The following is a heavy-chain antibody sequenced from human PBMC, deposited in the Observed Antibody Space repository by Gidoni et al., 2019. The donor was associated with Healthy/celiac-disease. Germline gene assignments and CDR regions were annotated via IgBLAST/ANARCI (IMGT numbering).Heavy chain of an antibody. J-gene: IGHJ4*02. D-gene: IGHD5-18*01. V-gene: IGHV3-23*01. Sequence: EVQLLESGGGLVQPGGSLRLSCAASGFTFRSYAMCWVRQAPGKGLEWVSAIIGSGGSTYDADSVKCRFTISRDNSKNTLYLQMNSLRAEDTAVYYCAKDRGGTAMVTGYYWGQGTLVTVSS. CDR2: IIGSGGST. CDR3: AKDRGGTAMVTGYY. CDR1: GFTFRSYA.